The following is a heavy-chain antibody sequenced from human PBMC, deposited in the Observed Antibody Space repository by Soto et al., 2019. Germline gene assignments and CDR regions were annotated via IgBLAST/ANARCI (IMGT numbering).Heavy chain of an antibody. CDR1: GFTFSSYS. V-gene: IGHV3-21*01. J-gene: IGHJ4*02. CDR3: ARLKGPIAAPVDY. CDR2: ISSSSSYI. D-gene: IGHD6-13*01. Sequence: GSLRLSCAASGFTFSSYSMNWVRQVPGKGLEWVSSISSSSSYIYYADSVKGRFTISRDNAKNSLYLQMNSLRAEDTAVYYCARLKGPIAAPVDYWGQGTLVTGSS.